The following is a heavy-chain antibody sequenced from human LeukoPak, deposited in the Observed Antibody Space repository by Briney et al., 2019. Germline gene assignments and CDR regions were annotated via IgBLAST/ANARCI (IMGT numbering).Heavy chain of an antibody. J-gene: IGHJ6*02. D-gene: IGHD2-2*01. V-gene: IGHV3-53*01. Sequence: PGGSLRLSCAASGFTVSSNYMSWVRQAPGKGLERVSVIYSGGSTYYADSVKGRFTISRDNSKNTLYLQMNSLRAEDTAVYYCARDQVPAAAYYGMDVWGQGTTVTVSS. CDR1: GFTVSSNY. CDR3: ARDQVPAAAYYGMDV. CDR2: IYSGGST.